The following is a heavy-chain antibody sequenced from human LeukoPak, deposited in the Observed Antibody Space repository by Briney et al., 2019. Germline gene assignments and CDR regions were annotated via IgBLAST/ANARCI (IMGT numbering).Heavy chain of an antibody. CDR2: IYTSGST. V-gene: IGHV4-4*09. CDR3: ARRGKSPTNI. J-gene: IGHJ3*02. CDR1: GGSISSYY. Sequence: PSETLSLTCTVSGGSISSYYWSWIRQPPGKGLEWIGYIYTSGSTNYNPSLKSRVTISVDTSKSQFSLKLSSVTAADTAVYYCARRGKSPTNIWGQGTMVTVSS.